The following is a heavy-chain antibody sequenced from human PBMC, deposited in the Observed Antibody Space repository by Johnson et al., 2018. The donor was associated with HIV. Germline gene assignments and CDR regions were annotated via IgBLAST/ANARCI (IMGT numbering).Heavy chain of an antibody. V-gene: IGHV3-11*04. CDR1: GFTFSDYY. D-gene: IGHD3-22*01. CDR2: ISSSGSTI. J-gene: IGHJ3*02. Sequence: VQLVESGGSLVKPGGSLRLSCAASGFTFSDYYMSWIRQAPGKGLEWVSYISSSGSTIYYADSVKGRFTISRANAKNSLYLQMNSLRAEDTAVYYCARSEVSSGYYYTPFVDAFDIWGQGTMVTVSS. CDR3: ARSEVSSGYYYTPFVDAFDI.